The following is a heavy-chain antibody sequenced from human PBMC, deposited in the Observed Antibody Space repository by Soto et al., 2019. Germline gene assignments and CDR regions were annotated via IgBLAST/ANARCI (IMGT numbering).Heavy chain of an antibody. CDR1: GYTFSNYG. CDR2: ISLYSDGT. Sequence: ASVKVSCKTSGYTFSNYGITWVLQAPGQPLEWLGWISLYSDGTNYAQKFQGRVSMTTDTSTTTAYMELRSLRPDDTAVYYCARVVPGAEAWFGPWGQGTLVTVSS. V-gene: IGHV1-18*01. CDR3: ARVVPGAEAWFGP. J-gene: IGHJ5*02. D-gene: IGHD2-2*01.